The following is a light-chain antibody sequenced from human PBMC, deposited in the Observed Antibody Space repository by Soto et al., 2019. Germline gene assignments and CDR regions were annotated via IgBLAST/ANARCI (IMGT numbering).Light chain of an antibody. CDR1: QTISSW. V-gene: IGKV1-5*03. CDR2: KAS. CDR3: QHLNRYPVT. J-gene: IGKJ4*02. Sequence: QVTRSPSSVSRSRSGVGAVGCRASQTISSWLAWYQQKPGKAPKLLIYKASTLQSGVPSRFSGSGSGTEFTLTISSLQPEDFANYYCQHLNRYPVTFGGGTKVDIK.